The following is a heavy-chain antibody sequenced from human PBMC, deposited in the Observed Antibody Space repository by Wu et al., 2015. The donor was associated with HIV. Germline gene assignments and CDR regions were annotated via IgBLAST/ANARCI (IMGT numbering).Heavy chain of an antibody. CDR2: IIPIFGTT. D-gene: IGHD5-24*01. J-gene: IGHJ4*02. CDR1: GGSFSSYS. V-gene: IGHV1-69*13. CDR3: ARDGGRGYNYASLDY. Sequence: QVQLVQSGAEVKKPGSSVKVSCTISGGSFSSYSVSWVRQAPGQGLEWMGRIIPIFGTTNYAQKFQRRVTITADGSTSTVYMEVSSLISEDTAVYYCARDGGRGYNYASLDYWGQGTLVTVSS.